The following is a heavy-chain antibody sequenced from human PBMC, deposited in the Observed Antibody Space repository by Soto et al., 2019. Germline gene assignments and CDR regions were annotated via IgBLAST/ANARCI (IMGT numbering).Heavy chain of an antibody. J-gene: IGHJ3*02. CDR2: ISSTGXXX. CDR3: AHPRGYGVFDAVDI. D-gene: IGHD4-17*01. Sequence: TGGSLRLSCAASGFLFSTYAMNWVRQAPGKGLEWVSAISSTGXXXXXXESVRGRFIISRDNSINTLYLQMSGLRTEDTALYFCAHPRGYGVFDAVDIWGQGTMVTVSS. CDR1: GFLFSTYA. V-gene: IGHV3-23*01.